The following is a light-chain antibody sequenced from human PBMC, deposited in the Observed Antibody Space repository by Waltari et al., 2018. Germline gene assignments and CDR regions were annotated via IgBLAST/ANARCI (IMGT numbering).Light chain of an antibody. CDR3: CSYAGGTNWV. Sequence: QSALTQPASVSGSPGQSITISCTGTSSDVGSYNLVSWSQQHPGKAPKIMIYEGSKWPSGVSNPFSGSKSGNTASLTISGLQAEDEADYYCCSYAGGTNWVFGGGTKVTVL. J-gene: IGLJ3*02. V-gene: IGLV2-23*01. CDR1: SSDVGSYNL. CDR2: EGS.